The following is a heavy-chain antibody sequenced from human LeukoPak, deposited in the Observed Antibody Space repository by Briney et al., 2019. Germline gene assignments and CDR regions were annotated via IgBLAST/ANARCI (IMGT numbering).Heavy chain of an antibody. D-gene: IGHD3-3*01. CDR3: ATCPTDKYDDDHADY. CDR1: GFMFNNYW. V-gene: IGHV3-7*01. CDR2: IKEDGSEK. Sequence: GGSPRPSCAASGFMFNNYWMIWVRQAPGKGLEWVANIKEDGSEKYYVDSVKGRFTISRDNAKNLLYLQMNSLRAEDTAVYYCATCPTDKYDDDHADYWGQGSLVTVSS. J-gene: IGHJ4*02.